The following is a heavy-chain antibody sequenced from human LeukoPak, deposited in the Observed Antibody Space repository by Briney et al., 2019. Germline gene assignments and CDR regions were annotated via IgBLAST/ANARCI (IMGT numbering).Heavy chain of an antibody. D-gene: IGHD3-9*01. J-gene: IGHJ5*02. CDR3: ARVGDILTGNNWFDP. CDR2: INHSGST. CDR1: GGSFSGYY. Sequence: SETLSLTCAVYGGSFSGYYWSWIRQPPGKGLEWIGEINHSGSTNYNPSLKSRVTISVDTSKNQFSLKLSSVTAADTAVYYCARVGDILTGNNWFDPWGQGTLVTVSS. V-gene: IGHV4-34*01.